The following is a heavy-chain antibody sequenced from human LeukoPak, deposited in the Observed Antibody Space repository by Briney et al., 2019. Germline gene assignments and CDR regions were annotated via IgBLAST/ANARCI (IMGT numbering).Heavy chain of an antibody. V-gene: IGHV4-34*01. CDR1: GGSFSDYN. Sequence: SETLSFTCAVYGGSFSDYNWSWIRQPPGKGLEWIGEINPSGSTNYNPSLKSRVSISVDTSKNQFSLRLSSVTAADTAVYFCARAVVAATGFGHWGQGTLVTVSS. J-gene: IGHJ4*02. CDR2: INPSGST. D-gene: IGHD2-15*01. CDR3: ARAVVAATGFGH.